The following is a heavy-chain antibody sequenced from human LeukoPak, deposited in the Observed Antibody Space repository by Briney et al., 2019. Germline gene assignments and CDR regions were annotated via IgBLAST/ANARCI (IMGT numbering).Heavy chain of an antibody. D-gene: IGHD3-3*01. CDR3: ARTNYDFWSGYVPFDY. CDR1: GFTFSSYW. Sequence: GGSLRLSCAASGFTFSSYWMSWVRQAPGKGLEWVANIKQDGSEKYYVDSVKGRFTISRDNAKNSLYLQMNSLRAEDTAVYYCARTNYDFWSGYVPFDYWGQGTLVTVSS. J-gene: IGHJ4*02. V-gene: IGHV3-7*01. CDR2: IKQDGSEK.